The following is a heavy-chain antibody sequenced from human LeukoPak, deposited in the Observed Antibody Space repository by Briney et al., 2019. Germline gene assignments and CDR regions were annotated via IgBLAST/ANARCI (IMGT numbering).Heavy chain of an antibody. CDR1: GFTFDDYA. J-gene: IGHJ6*03. D-gene: IGHD5-18*01. V-gene: IGHV3-9*01. Sequence: PGGSLRLSCAASGFTFDDYAMHWVRQAPGKGLEWVSGISWNSGSIGYADSVKGRFTISRDNAKNSLYLQMNSLRAEDTALYYCARDPHIQLSYYYYMDIWGKGTTVTVSS. CDR2: ISWNSGSI. CDR3: ARDPHIQLSYYYYMDI.